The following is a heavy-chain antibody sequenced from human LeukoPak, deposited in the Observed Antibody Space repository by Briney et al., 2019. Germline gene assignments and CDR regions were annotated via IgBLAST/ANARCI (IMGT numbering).Heavy chain of an antibody. D-gene: IGHD6-19*01. CDR2: ISGSGGST. CDR3: AKDLYGYSSGWYSL. CDR1: GFPFSSYA. V-gene: IGHV3-23*01. Sequence: SGGSLRFSCEASGFPFSSYAISWVRQAPGKGLEWVSAISGSGGSTYYADSMKGRFTISRDNSKNTLYLQMNSLRAEDTAVYYCAKDLYGYSSGWYSLWGQGTLVTVSS. J-gene: IGHJ4*02.